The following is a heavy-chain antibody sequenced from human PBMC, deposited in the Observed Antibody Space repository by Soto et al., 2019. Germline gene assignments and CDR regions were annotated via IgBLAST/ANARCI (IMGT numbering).Heavy chain of an antibody. Sequence: EVQLVESGGGLVQPGGSLRLSCAASGFTFSSYSMNWVRQAPGKGLEWVSYISSSSSTIYYADSVKGRFTISRDNAKNSLYLQMNSLRAEDTAVYYCARDIRGNDCYDFDYWGKGTLVTVSS. CDR2: ISSSSSTI. V-gene: IGHV3-48*01. CDR1: GFTFSSYS. CDR3: ARDIRGNDCYDFDY. D-gene: IGHD2-21*02. J-gene: IGHJ4*02.